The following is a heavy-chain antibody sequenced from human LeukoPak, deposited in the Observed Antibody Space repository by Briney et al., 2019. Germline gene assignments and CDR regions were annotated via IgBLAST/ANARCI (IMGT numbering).Heavy chain of an antibody. CDR1: GYTFTDYY. D-gene: IGHD2-2*03. V-gene: IGHV1-2*02. CDR2: INPNSGGT. Sequence: ASVKVSCKASGYTFTDYYMHWVRQAPGQGLEWMGWINPNSGGTNYAQKFQGRVTMTRDTSISTAYMELSRLRSDDTAVYYCARAGGYCSSTSCDYYYGMDVWGQGTTVTVSS. J-gene: IGHJ6*02. CDR3: ARAGGYCSSTSCDYYYGMDV.